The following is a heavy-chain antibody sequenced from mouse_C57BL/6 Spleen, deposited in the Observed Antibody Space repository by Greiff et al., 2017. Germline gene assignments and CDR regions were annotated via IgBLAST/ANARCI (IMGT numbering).Heavy chain of an antibody. J-gene: IGHJ1*03. Sequence: EVKLVESGGGLVQPGGSMKLSCAASGFTFSDAWMDWVRQSPEKGLEWVAEIRNKANNHATYYAESVKGRFTISRDDSKSSVYLQMNSLRAEDTGIYYCTTNWGPYWYFDVWGTGTTVTVSS. CDR3: TTNWGPYWYFDV. V-gene: IGHV6-6*01. CDR2: IRNKANNHAT. CDR1: GFTFSDAW. D-gene: IGHD4-1*01.